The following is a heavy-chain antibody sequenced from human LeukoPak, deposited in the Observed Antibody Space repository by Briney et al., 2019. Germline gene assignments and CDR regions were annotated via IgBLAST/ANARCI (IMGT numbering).Heavy chain of an antibody. V-gene: IGHV3-7*01. Sequence: GGSLRLSCAASGFTFSSYWMSWVRQAPGKGLEWVANIKQDGSEKYYVDSVKCRFTISRDNAKNSLYLQMNSLRAEDTAVYYCARDGDAFWFDPWGQGTLVTVSS. CDR3: ARDGDAFWFDP. J-gene: IGHJ5*02. CDR2: IKQDGSEK. CDR1: GFTFSSYW. D-gene: IGHD7-27*01.